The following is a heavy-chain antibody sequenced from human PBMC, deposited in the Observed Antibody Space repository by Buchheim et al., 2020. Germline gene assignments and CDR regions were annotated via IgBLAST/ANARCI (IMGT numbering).Heavy chain of an antibody. CDR2: IYYSGST. D-gene: IGHD6-6*01. V-gene: IGHV4-59*01. Sequence: QVQLQESGPGLVKPSETLSLTCTVSGGSISSYYWSWFRQPPGKGLEWIGYIYYSGSTNYNPSLKSRVTLSVDTSKNQFSLKLSSVTAADTAVYYCARFMSSSPDFDYWGQGTL. J-gene: IGHJ4*02. CDR1: GGSISSYY. CDR3: ARFMSSSPDFDY.